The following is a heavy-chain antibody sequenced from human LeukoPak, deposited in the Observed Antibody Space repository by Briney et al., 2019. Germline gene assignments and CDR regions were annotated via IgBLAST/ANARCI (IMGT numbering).Heavy chain of an antibody. CDR1: GFTFSSYE. J-gene: IGHJ4*02. CDR3: AKDTVWFGEFDY. D-gene: IGHD3-10*01. V-gene: IGHV3-23*01. Sequence: GGSLRLSCAASGFTFSSYEMNWVRQAPGEGLEWVSAISGSGGSTYYADSVKGRFTISRDNSKNTPYLQMNSLRAEDTAVYYCAKDTVWFGEFDYWGQGTLVTVSS. CDR2: ISGSGGST.